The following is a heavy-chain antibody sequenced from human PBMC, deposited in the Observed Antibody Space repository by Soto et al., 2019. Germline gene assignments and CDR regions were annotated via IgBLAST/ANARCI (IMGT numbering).Heavy chain of an antibody. D-gene: IGHD6-13*01. J-gene: IGHJ4*02. V-gene: IGHV4-34*01. CDR2: INHSGST. CDR3: ARVAGIAAAGGYDY. Sequence: QVQLQQWGAGLLKPSETLSLTCAVYGGSFSGYYWSWIRQPPGKGLEWSGEINHSGSTNYNPSLKSRVTISVDTSKNQFSLKLSSVTAADTAVYYCARVAGIAAAGGYDYWGQGTLVTVSS. CDR1: GGSFSGYY.